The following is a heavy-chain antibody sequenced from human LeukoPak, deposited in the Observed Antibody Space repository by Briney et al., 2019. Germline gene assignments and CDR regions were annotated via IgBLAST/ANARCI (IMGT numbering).Heavy chain of an antibody. J-gene: IGHJ4*02. D-gene: IGHD5-18*01. CDR1: GFTFSTYG. CDR3: ARGFIGYGYQGVSVTGLGFDY. CDR2: ISGSGGST. Sequence: GGSLRLSCAASGFTFSTYGINWVRQAPGKGLEWVSAISGSGGSTYYADSVKGRFTISRDNSKNTLYLQMNSLRAEDTAVYYCARGFIGYGYQGVSVTGLGFDYWGQGTLVTVSS. V-gene: IGHV3-23*01.